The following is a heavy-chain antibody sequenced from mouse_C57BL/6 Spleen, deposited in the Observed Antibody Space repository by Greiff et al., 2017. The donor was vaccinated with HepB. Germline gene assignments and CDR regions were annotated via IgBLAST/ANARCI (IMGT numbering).Heavy chain of an antibody. D-gene: IGHD1-1*01. CDR2: INPNNGGT. Sequence: EVQLQQSGPELVKPGASVKMSCKASGYTFTDYNMHWVKQSHGKSLEWIGYINPNNGGTSYNQKFKGKATLTVNKSSSPAYMELRSLTSEDSAVDYCARGNGSSGGFAYWGQGTLVTVAA. CDR3: ARGNGSSGGFAY. V-gene: IGHV1-22*01. J-gene: IGHJ3*01. CDR1: GYTFTDYN.